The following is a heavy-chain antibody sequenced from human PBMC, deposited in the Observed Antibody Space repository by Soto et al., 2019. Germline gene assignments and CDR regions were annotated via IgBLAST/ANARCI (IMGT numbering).Heavy chain of an antibody. CDR2: ISGSGGST. V-gene: IGHV3-23*01. D-gene: IGHD3-10*01. Sequence: EVQLLESGGGLVQPGGSLRLSCAASGVTFGGYVMNWVRKAPGKGLEWVSAISGSGGSTYYADSVKGRFSISRDNSKNTMYLQMNSLRAEDTAVFYWAKFDSGNYKWGQGTMVTVSS. CDR1: GVTFGGYV. CDR3: AKFDSGNYK. J-gene: IGHJ4*02.